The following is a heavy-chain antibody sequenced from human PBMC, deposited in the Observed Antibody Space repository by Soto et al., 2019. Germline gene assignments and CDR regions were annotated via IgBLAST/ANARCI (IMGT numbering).Heavy chain of an antibody. Sequence: QVQLVQSGAEVKKPGASVKVSCKASGYTFTSYAMDWVRQAPGQRLEWMGWINAGNGNTKYSQKFQGRVTITRDTSASTAYMELSSLRSEDTPVYYCARDMGFGLSDYWGQGTLVTVSS. J-gene: IGHJ4*02. CDR3: ARDMGFGLSDY. CDR2: INAGNGNT. CDR1: GYTFTSYA. D-gene: IGHD3-10*01. V-gene: IGHV1-3*01.